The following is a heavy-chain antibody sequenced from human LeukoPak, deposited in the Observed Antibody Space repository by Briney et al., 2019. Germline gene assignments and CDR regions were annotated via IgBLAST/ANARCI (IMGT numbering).Heavy chain of an antibody. D-gene: IGHD3-22*01. CDR3: ARGGRYYYDSTPSDY. CDR2: INPSGGST. V-gene: IGHV1-46*01. J-gene: IGHJ4*02. CDR1: GYTFTSYY. Sequence: ASVKVSCKASGYTFTSYYMHWVRQAPGQGLEWMGIINPSGGSTSYAQKFQGRVTMTRDTSTSTVYMELSSLRSDDTAVYYCARGGRYYYDSTPSDYWGQGTLVTVSS.